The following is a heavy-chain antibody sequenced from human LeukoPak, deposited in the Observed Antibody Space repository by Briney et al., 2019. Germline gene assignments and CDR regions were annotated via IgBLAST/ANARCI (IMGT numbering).Heavy chain of an antibody. J-gene: IGHJ4*02. Sequence: PSETLSLTCAVYGGSFSGYYWSWIRQPPGKGLEWIGEINHSGSTNYNPSLKSRATISVDTSKNQFSLKLSSVTAADTAVYYCARGVSRIQLFDYWGQGTLVTVSS. CDR3: ARGVSRIQLFDY. V-gene: IGHV4-34*01. CDR1: GGSFSGYY. CDR2: INHSGST. D-gene: IGHD5-18*01.